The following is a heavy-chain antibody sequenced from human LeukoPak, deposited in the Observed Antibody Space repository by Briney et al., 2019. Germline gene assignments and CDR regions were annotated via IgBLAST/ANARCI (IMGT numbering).Heavy chain of an antibody. J-gene: IGHJ3*02. CDR3: ARDPTTVTKGFDI. Sequence: SETLSLTCKVSGDSISRSYWSWIRQPPGRGLEWLDIYNSGSTNYNPSLKSRATISVDTSKSQLSLSLTSVTAADTAVYFCARDPTTVTKGFDIWGQGTLVTVS. V-gene: IGHV4-59*01. CDR2: IYNSGST. CDR1: GDSISRSY. D-gene: IGHD4-17*01.